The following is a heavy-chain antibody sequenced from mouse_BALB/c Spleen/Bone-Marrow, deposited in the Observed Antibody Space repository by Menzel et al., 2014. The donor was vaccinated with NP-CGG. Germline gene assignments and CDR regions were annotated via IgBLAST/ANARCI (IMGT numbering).Heavy chain of an antibody. D-gene: IGHD2-10*02. J-gene: IGHJ4*01. CDR2: ISSGSSTI. CDR1: GFTFSSFG. Sequence: EVMLVESGGGLVQPGGSRKLSCAASGFTFSSFGILWVRQAPEKGLEWVAYISSGSSTIYYADTVKGRFTISRDNPKNTLFLQMTSLRSEDTAMYYCARSGYGDYYAMDYWGQGTSVTVSS. V-gene: IGHV5-17*02. CDR3: ARSGYGDYYAMDY.